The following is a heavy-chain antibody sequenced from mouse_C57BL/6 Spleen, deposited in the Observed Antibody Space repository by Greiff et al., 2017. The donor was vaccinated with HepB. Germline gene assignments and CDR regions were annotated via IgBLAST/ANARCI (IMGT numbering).Heavy chain of an antibody. V-gene: IGHV2-2*01. CDR1: GFSLTSYG. CDR3: ARLIYYDYFYAMDY. D-gene: IGHD2-4*01. J-gene: IGHJ4*01. CDR2: IWSGGST. Sequence: VKLVESGPGLVQPSQSLSITCTVSGFSLTSYGVHWVRQSPGKGLEWLGVIWSGGSTDYNAAFISRLSISKDNSKSQVFFKMNSLQADDTAIYYCARLIYYDYFYAMDYWGQGTSVTVSS.